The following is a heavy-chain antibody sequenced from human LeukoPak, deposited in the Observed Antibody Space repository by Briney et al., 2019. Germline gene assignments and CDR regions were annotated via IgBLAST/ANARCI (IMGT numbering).Heavy chain of an antibody. CDR1: GGSISSSSYS. Sequence: PSETLSLTCTVSGGSISSSSYSWGWIRQPPGKGLEGIGSIYYSGSTYYNPSLKSRVTISVDTSKNQFSLKLSSVTAADTAVYYCARHGPNSSPHGWFDPWGQGTLVTVSS. CDR2: IYYSGST. J-gene: IGHJ5*02. CDR3: ARHGPNSSPHGWFDP. V-gene: IGHV4-39*01. D-gene: IGHD6-19*01.